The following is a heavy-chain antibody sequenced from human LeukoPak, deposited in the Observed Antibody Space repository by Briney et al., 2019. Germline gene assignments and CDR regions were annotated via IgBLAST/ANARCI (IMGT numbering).Heavy chain of an antibody. CDR2: ISAYNGNT. D-gene: IGHD4-11*01. CDR1: GYTFTSYG. Sequence: ASVTVSCKASGYTFTSYGISWVRQAPGQGLEWMGWISAYNGNTDYAQKFQGRVTMTTDTSTNTAYMDLRSLRSDDTAVYYCAIWSLSDKYSRQYYYMDVWGKGTTVTISS. CDR3: AIWSLSDKYSRQYYYMDV. V-gene: IGHV1-18*01. J-gene: IGHJ6*03.